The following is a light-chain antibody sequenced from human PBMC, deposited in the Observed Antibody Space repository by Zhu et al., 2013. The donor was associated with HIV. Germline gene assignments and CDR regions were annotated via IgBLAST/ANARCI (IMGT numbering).Light chain of an antibody. Sequence: QSVLTQPPSVSAAPGQKVTISCSGSSSNIGNNYVSWYQQLPGTAPKLLIYDNNKRPSGIPDRFSGSKSGTSATLGITGLQTGDEADYYCGTWDSSVSAGLWVFGGGTKLTVL. CDR3: GTWDSSVSAGLWV. CDR2: DNN. J-gene: IGLJ3*02. V-gene: IGLV1-51*01. CDR1: SSNIGNNY.